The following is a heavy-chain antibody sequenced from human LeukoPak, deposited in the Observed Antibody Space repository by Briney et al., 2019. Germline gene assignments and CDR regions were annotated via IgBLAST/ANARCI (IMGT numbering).Heavy chain of an antibody. D-gene: IGHD6-13*01. Sequence: GGSLRLSCAASGFTFSSYAMHWVRQAPGKGLEWVAVIWYDGSNKYYADSVKGRFTISRDNSKNTLYLQMNSLRAEGTAVYYCARDLRKVIAGLYDYWGQGTLVTVSS. CDR1: GFTFSSYA. J-gene: IGHJ4*02. CDR2: IWYDGSNK. V-gene: IGHV3-30*07. CDR3: ARDLRKVIAGLYDY.